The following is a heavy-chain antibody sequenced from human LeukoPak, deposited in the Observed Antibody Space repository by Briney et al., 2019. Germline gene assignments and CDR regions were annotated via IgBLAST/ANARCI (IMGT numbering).Heavy chain of an antibody. D-gene: IGHD3-3*01. CDR1: GYTFTSYD. V-gene: IGHV1-69*13. Sequence: SVKVSCKASGYTFTSYDINWVRQAPGQGLEWMGGIIPIFGTANYAQKFQGRVTITADESTSTAYMELSSLRSEDTAVYYCARGDFFDYWGQGPLVTVSS. CDR3: ARGDFFDY. CDR2: IIPIFGTA. J-gene: IGHJ4*02.